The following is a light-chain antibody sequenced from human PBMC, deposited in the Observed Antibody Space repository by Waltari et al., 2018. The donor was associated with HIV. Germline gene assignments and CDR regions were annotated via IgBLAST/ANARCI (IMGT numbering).Light chain of an antibody. CDR2: TKT. CDR1: RSTNFGTTYD. J-gene: IGLJ2*01. V-gene: IGLV1-40*01. CDR3: QSFDRLSALPI. Sequence: QSALTQPPSVSGAPGQRVTISCTGLRSTNFGTTYDVPWYQHVPGTGPQLIISTKTNRPSGVPDRFSASKSGTSASLAILGLQAEDEADYYCQSFDRLSALPIFGGGTRLTV.